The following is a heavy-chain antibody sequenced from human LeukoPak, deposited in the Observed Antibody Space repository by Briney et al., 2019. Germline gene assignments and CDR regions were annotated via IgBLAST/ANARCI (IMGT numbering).Heavy chain of an antibody. D-gene: IGHD2-2*01. CDR2: IYPGDSDT. V-gene: IGHV5-51*01. CDR1: GYSFASYW. Sequence: GESLKISCEGSGYSFASYWIGWVRQMPGKGLEWMGIIYPGDSDTRYSPSFQGQVTISADKSISTSYLQWSNLKASDTAMYYCARVQTAVFDYWGQGTLVTVSS. CDR3: ARVQTAVFDY. J-gene: IGHJ4*02.